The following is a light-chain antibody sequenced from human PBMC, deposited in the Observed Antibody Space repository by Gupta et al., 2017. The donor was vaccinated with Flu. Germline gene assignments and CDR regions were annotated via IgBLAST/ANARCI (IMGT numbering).Light chain of an antibody. CDR3: QQSYSDPTT. CDR1: QDITIN. J-gene: IGKJ5*01. V-gene: IGKV1-39*01. Sequence: DIQMTQSPSSLSASVGDRVTITCRASQDITINLNWYQQRPGKAPKLLIYEASSLKVGVPSRFSGSGSGTDFILTISSLQPDDVATYYCQQSYSDPTTFGQGTRLAIK. CDR2: EAS.